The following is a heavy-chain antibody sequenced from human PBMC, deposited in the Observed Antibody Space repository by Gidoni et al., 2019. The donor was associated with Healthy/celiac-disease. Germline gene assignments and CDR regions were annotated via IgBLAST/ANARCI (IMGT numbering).Heavy chain of an antibody. Sequence: EVQLVPSAGGLVKPGGSLRLSCASSGFTFSSFSMIWVRQAPGKGLEWVSSISSSSSYIYYADSVKGRFTISRDNAKNALYLQMNSLRAEDTAVYYCARDSPIADAFDIGGQGTMVTVSS. CDR3: ARDSPIADAFDI. CDR1: GFTFSSFS. J-gene: IGHJ3*02. CDR2: ISSSSSYI. V-gene: IGHV3-21*01.